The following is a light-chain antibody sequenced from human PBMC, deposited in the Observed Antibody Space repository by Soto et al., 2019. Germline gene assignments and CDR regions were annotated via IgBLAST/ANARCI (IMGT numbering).Light chain of an antibody. CDR2: AAS. J-gene: IGKJ4*01. CDR1: QDIAIY. CDR3: QQLRMYPST. V-gene: IGKV1-9*01. Sequence: IQLTQSPSPLSASVGDRVTITCRASQDIAIYLAWYQQKPGEAPKLLIYAASTLYGGVPSRFSGSGSRTDFALTIASLQAEDFATYYWQQLRMYPSTFGGGTKVEIK.